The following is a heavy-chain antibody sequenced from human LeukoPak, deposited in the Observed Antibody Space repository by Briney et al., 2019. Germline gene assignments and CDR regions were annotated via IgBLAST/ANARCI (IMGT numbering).Heavy chain of an antibody. Sequence: LETLSLTCTVSGGSISSYYWSWIRQPPGKGLEWIGYIYYSGSTNYNPSLKSRVTISVDTSKNQFSLKLSSVTAADTAVYYCARANRQLWSPNWFDPWGQGTLVTVSS. V-gene: IGHV4-59*01. CDR2: IYYSGST. J-gene: IGHJ5*02. D-gene: IGHD5-18*01. CDR3: ARANRQLWSPNWFDP. CDR1: GGSISSYY.